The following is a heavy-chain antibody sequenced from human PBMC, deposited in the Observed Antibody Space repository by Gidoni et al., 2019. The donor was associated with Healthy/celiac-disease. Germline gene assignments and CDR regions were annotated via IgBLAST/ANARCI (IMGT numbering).Heavy chain of an antibody. CDR3: ARGGLRFWSGLSP. J-gene: IGHJ5*02. D-gene: IGHD3-3*01. Sequence: ESGPGLVKPSETLSLTCTVSGGSISSYYWSWIRQPPGKGLEWIGYIYYSGSTNYNPSLKSRVTISVDTSKNQYSMKLSSLTAADTAVYYCARGGLRFWSGLSPWCQGTLVTVSS. CDR2: IYYSGST. CDR1: GGSISSYY. V-gene: IGHV4-59*01.